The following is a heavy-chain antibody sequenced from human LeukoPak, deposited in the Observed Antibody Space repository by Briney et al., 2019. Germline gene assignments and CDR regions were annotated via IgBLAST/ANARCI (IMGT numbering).Heavy chain of an antibody. D-gene: IGHD5-24*01. CDR2: INPNSGGT. J-gene: IGHJ4*02. Sequence: ASVKVSCKASGYTFTGYYMHWVRQAPGQGLEWMGWINPNSGGTNYAQKFQGWVTMTRDTSISTAYMELSRLRSDDTAVYYCARDHIEMATKFDYWGQGTLVTVSS. V-gene: IGHV1-2*04. CDR1: GYTFTGYY. CDR3: ARDHIEMATKFDY.